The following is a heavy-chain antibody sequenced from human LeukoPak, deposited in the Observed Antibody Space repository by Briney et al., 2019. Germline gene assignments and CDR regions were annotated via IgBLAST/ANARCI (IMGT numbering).Heavy chain of an antibody. Sequence: SETLSLTCTVSGGSINDYYWGWIRQPPGKGLEWIGRMYTSGTTKYNPSLKSRVTMSVDTSNNQFSLKVSSVTAADTAVYYCARDQGSYYGVDVWGQGTTVTVSS. CDR2: MYTSGTT. CDR1: GGSINDYY. CDR3: ARDQGSYYGVDV. J-gene: IGHJ6*02. V-gene: IGHV4-4*07.